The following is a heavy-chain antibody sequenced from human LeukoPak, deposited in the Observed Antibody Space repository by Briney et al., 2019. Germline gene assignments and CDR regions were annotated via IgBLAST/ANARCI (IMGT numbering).Heavy chain of an antibody. CDR2: IKQDGSEK. J-gene: IGHJ4*02. CDR3: AKARYCSGGSCFPQLTPDY. Sequence: GGSLRLSCAASGFTFISYWMSWVRQAPGKGLEWVANIKQDGSEKSYVGSVKGRFTISRDNAKNSLYLQMNSLRAEDTAVYYCAKARYCSGGSCFPQLTPDYWGQGTLVTVSS. D-gene: IGHD2-15*01. CDR1: GFTFISYW. V-gene: IGHV3-7*03.